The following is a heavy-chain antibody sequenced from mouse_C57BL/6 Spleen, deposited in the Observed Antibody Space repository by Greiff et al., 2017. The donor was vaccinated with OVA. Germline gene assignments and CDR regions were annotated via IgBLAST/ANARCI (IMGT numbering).Heavy chain of an antibody. CDR3: ARQGYSNQYYFDY. Sequence: EVKVVESGGGLVKPGGSLKLSCAASGFTFSSYTMSWVRQTPEKRLEWVATISGGGGNTYYPDSVKGRFTISRDNAKNTLYLQMSSLRSEDTALYYCARQGYSNQYYFDYWGQGTTLTVSS. J-gene: IGHJ2*01. V-gene: IGHV5-9*01. D-gene: IGHD2-5*01. CDR2: ISGGGGNT. CDR1: GFTFSSYT.